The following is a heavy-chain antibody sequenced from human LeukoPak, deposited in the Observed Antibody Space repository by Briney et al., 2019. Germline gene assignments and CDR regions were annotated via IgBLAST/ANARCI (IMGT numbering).Heavy chain of an antibody. D-gene: IGHD4-17*01. V-gene: IGHV4-59*08. CDR1: GGSMSTYY. CDR2: IYYSGST. J-gene: IGHJ3*02. CDR3: ARHDYGGYSSRADAFDI. Sequence: SETLSLTCTVSGGSMSTYYWSWIRQPPEKGLEWIGYIYYSGSTNYNPSLKSRVTISVDTSKNQFSLKLSSVTAADTAVYYCARHDYGGYSSRADAFDIWGQGTLVTVSS.